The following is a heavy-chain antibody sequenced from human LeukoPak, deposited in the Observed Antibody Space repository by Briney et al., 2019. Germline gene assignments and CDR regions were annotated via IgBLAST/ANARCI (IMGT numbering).Heavy chain of an antibody. V-gene: IGHV1-69*04. CDR2: IIPILGIA. J-gene: IGHJ4*02. CDR3: ARGGIQLWLFDY. D-gene: IGHD5-18*01. Sequence: ASVKVSCKASGGTFSSYAISWVRQAPGQGLEWMGRIIPILGIANYAQKFQGRVTITADKSTSTAYMELSSLRSEDTAVYYCARGGIQLWLFDYWGQGTLVTVSS. CDR1: GGTFSSYA.